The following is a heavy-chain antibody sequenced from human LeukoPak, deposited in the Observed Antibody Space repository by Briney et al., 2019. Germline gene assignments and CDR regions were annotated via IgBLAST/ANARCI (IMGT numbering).Heavy chain of an antibody. CDR2: IYYSGRI. CDR1: GGSISGSYY. Sequence: TPSETLSLTCTVSGGSISGSYYWGWIRQPPGKGLEWIGSIYYSGRIYYNASLKSRVTISVDTSKNHFSLKLTSVTAADTAVYYCATIPRRHYDFWTPPSFDYWGQGTLVTVSS. CDR3: ATIPRRHYDFWTPPSFDY. J-gene: IGHJ4*02. D-gene: IGHD3-3*01. V-gene: IGHV4-39*02.